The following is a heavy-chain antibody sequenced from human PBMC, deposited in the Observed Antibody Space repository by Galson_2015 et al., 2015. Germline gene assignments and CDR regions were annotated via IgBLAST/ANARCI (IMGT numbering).Heavy chain of an antibody. CDR2: INAGNGNT. J-gene: IGHJ6*02. CDR1: GYTFTSYA. V-gene: IGHV1-3*01. CDR3: AREGVGPSGWLSGYYYYCMDV. Sequence: SVKVSCKASGYTFTSYAMHWVRQASGQRLEWMGWINAGNGNTKYSQKFQGRVTITRDTSASTAYMELSSLRSEDTAVYYCAREGVGPSGWLSGYYYYCMDVWGQGTTVTVSS. D-gene: IGHD6-19*01.